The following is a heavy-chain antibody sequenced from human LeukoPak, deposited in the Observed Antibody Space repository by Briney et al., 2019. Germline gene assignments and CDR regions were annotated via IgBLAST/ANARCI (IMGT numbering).Heavy chain of an antibody. D-gene: IGHD2-21*02. CDR1: GYTFTSYA. V-gene: IGHV1-3*04. J-gene: IGHJ4*02. CDR2: INTGNGNT. Sequence: ASVKVSCKASGYTFTSYAMHWVRQAPGQRLECMGWINTGNGNTKYSQKFQGRVTITRDTSASTAYMDLSSLISEDTAVYYCARNTETAIPLPYYFDYWGQGTLVTVSS. CDR3: ARNTETAIPLPYYFDY.